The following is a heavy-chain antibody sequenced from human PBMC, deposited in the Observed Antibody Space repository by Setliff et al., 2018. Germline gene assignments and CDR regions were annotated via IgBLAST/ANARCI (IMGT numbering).Heavy chain of an antibody. Sequence: PSETLSLTCTVSGGSISSHYWSWTRQPPGKGLEWIGYIYYSGSTNYNPSLKSRVTISVDKSRNQFSLKLSSVTAADTAVYYCARGGERYYSASWGQGTLVTVS. V-gene: IGHV4-59*11. D-gene: IGHD1-20*01. CDR1: GGSISSHY. CDR2: IYYSGST. CDR3: ARGGERYYSAS. J-gene: IGHJ4*02.